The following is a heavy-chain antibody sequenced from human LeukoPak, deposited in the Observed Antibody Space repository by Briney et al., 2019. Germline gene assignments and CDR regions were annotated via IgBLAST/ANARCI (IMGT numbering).Heavy chain of an antibody. Sequence: SETLSLTCAVSGYSISSGYYWGWIRQPPGKGLEWIGRIYTTGNANYNPSLKSRVTMSIDTSKKQFSLNLSSVTAADTAVYYCARGKYYYDSNSSYRYFDPWGQGTLVTVSS. J-gene: IGHJ5*02. CDR2: IYTTGNA. D-gene: IGHD3-22*01. V-gene: IGHV4-38-2*01. CDR3: ARGKYYYDSNSSYRYFDP. CDR1: GYSISSGYY.